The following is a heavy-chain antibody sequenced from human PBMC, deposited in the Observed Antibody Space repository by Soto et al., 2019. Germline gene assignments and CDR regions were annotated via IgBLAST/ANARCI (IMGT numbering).Heavy chain of an antibody. Sequence: QVQLVQSGAEVKKPGSSVKVSCQASGGTFGSQSFPWVRQAPGQGLEWMGSLVPILDLINYSQKFQDRLTITADKSTSTAYMELSSLTHDDTALYYCARDAGSGWSNRQWGQGTLVTFSS. CDR1: GGTFGSQS. V-gene: IGHV1-69*08. D-gene: IGHD6-13*01. J-gene: IGHJ4*02. CDR3: ARDAGSGWSNRQ. CDR2: LVPILDLI.